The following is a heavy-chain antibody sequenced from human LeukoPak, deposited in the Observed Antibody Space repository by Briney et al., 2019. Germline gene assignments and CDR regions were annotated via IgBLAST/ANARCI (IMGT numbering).Heavy chain of an antibody. D-gene: IGHD2-2*01. CDR1: SVSISSSRHY. J-gene: IGHJ2*01. CDR2: VFYSGDT. CDR3: ARPGSLGSAANYWYFDL. Sequence: KPSETLSLTCTVSSVSISSSRHYWGWIRQPPGKGLEWIGSVFYSGDTYYNPSLKTRVTMSVDTSKNQFSLKLNSVTAADTAVYYCARPGSLGSAANYWYFDLWGPGTLVTVPS. V-gene: IGHV4-39*01.